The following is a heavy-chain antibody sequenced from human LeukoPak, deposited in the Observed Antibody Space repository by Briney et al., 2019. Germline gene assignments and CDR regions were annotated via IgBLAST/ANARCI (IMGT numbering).Heavy chain of an antibody. CDR2: ISAYNGNT. CDR1: GYTFTSYG. V-gene: IGHV1-18*01. J-gene: IGHJ2*01. CDR3: ARDGAGGWLHPGANWYFDL. D-gene: IGHD5-24*01. Sequence: ASVKVSCKASGYTFTSYGISWVRQAPGQGLEWMGWISAYNGNTNYAQKLQGRVTMTTDTSTSTAYMELRSLRSDDTAVYYCARDGAGGWLHPGANWYFDLWGRGTLITVSP.